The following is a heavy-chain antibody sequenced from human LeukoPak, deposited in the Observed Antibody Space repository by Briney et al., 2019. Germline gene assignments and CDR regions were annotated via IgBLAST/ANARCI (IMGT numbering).Heavy chain of an antibody. CDR1: GFTFSGYS. CDR3: ARGRGLWELDY. D-gene: IGHD1-26*01. V-gene: IGHV3-21*01. Sequence: GGSLRLSCAASGFTFSGYSMNWVRQAPGKGLEWVSSISSSSSYIYYADSVKGRFTISRDNAKNSLYLQMNSLRAEDTAVYYCARGRGLWELDYWGQGTLVTVSS. CDR2: ISSSSSYI. J-gene: IGHJ4*02.